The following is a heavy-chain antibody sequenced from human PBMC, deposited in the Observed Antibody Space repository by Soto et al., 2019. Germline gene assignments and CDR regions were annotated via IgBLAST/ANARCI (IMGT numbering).Heavy chain of an antibody. CDR2: ISSSSSTI. Sequence: GGPLRLSCAASGFTFSSYSMNWVRQAPGKGLEWVSYISSSSSTIYYADSVKGRFTISRDNAKNSLYLQMNSLRAEDTAVYYCARDTYYGDYAGYYYYYMDVWGKGTTVTVYS. D-gene: IGHD4-17*01. CDR1: GFTFSSYS. J-gene: IGHJ6*03. CDR3: ARDTYYGDYAGYYYYYMDV. V-gene: IGHV3-48*01.